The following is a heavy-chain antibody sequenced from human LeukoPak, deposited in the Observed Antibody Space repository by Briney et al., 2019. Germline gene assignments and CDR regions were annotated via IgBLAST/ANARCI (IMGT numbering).Heavy chain of an antibody. CDR3: ARDGYYYDSSGYFRFDY. V-gene: IGHV4-4*07. CDR2: IYTSGST. D-gene: IGHD3-22*01. CDR1: GGSISSYY. Sequence: SETLSLTCTVSGGSISSYYWSWIQQPAGKGLEWIGRIYTSGSTNYNPSLKSRVTMSVDTSKNQFSLKLSSVTAADTAVYYCARDGYYYDSSGYFRFDYWGQGTLVTVSS. J-gene: IGHJ4*02.